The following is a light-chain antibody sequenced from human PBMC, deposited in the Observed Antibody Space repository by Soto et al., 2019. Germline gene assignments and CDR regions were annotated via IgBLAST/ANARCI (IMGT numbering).Light chain of an antibody. Sequence: QSALTQPASVSGSPGQSITISCTGTSSDVGSYNLVSWYQHHPGKAPKLMIYEGSKRPSGVSNRFSGSKSGNTASLTISGLQAEDEADYYCCSYAGSIYVFGTGTKLTVL. V-gene: IGLV2-23*01. CDR1: SSDVGSYNL. J-gene: IGLJ1*01. CDR2: EGS. CDR3: CSYAGSIYV.